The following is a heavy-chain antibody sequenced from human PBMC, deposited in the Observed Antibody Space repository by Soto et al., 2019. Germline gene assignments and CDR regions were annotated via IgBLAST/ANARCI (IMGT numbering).Heavy chain of an antibody. J-gene: IGHJ3*02. Sequence: GSLRLSCAASGFTFSSYEMNWVRQAPGKGLEWVSYISSSGSTIYYADSVKGRFTISRDNAKNSLYLQMNSLRAEDTAVYYCARDEYYYDSSGYYPDAFDIWGQGTMVTVSS. V-gene: IGHV3-48*03. CDR1: GFTFSSYE. CDR3: ARDEYYYDSSGYYPDAFDI. CDR2: ISSSGSTI. D-gene: IGHD3-22*01.